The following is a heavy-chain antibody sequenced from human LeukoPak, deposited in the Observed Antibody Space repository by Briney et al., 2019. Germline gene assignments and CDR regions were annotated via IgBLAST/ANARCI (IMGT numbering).Heavy chain of an antibody. CDR2: IYPVDSDT. Sequence: GESLKISCKGSGYSFTSYWIGWVRQLPGKGLGWMGIIYPVDSDTRYSPSFQGQVTISADKSISAAYRQWSSLKASDTAMYYCARPLSGTTDAFDIWGQGTMVTVSS. V-gene: IGHV5-51*01. CDR3: ARPLSGTTDAFDI. D-gene: IGHD1-1*01. J-gene: IGHJ3*02. CDR1: GYSFTSYW.